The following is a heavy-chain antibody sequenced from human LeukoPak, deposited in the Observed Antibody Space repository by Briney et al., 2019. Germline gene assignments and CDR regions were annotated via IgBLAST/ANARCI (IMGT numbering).Heavy chain of an antibody. Sequence: PSETLSLTCAVYGGSFSGYYWSWIRQPPGKGLERIGEINHSGSTNYNPSLKSRVTISVDTSKNQFSLKLSSVTAADTAVYYCARDAELVGATRAEYFQHWGQGTLVTVSS. D-gene: IGHD1-26*01. CDR2: INHSGST. J-gene: IGHJ1*01. CDR1: GGSFSGYY. CDR3: ARDAELVGATRAEYFQH. V-gene: IGHV4-34*01.